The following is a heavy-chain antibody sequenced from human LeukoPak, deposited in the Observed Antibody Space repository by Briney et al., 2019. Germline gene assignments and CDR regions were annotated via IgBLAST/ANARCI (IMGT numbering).Heavy chain of an antibody. Sequence: PGGSLRLSCAASGFTFSSYAMSWVRQAPGKGLEWVSVISGSGGSTYYADSVKGRFTISRDNSKNTLYLQMNSLRAEDTAVYYCAKKGSSGWYEIDYWGQGTLVTVSS. CDR1: GFTFSSYA. D-gene: IGHD6-19*01. CDR3: AKKGSSGWYEIDY. J-gene: IGHJ4*02. CDR2: ISGSGGST. V-gene: IGHV3-23*01.